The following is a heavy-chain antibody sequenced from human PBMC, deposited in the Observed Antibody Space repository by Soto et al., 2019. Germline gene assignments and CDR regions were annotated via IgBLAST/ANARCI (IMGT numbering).Heavy chain of an antibody. CDR3: ATSAGAPGND. J-gene: IGHJ4*02. D-gene: IGHD6-19*01. CDR1: GFTFSDYW. Sequence: EVHLVESGGGLVQPGGSLRLSCAASGFTFSDYWMSWVRQVPGKGLEWLANIREDGGDKYFVDSVKGRFTISRDNAKNSLYLQMNSRRVEDTAVYYCATSAGAPGNDWGQGTLVTVSS. V-gene: IGHV3-7*01. CDR2: IREDGGDK.